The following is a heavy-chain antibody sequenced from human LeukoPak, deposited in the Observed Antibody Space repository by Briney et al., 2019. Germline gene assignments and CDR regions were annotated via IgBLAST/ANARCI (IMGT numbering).Heavy chain of an antibody. Sequence: SVKVSCKASGGTFSSYAFSWVRQAPGQGLEWMGGIIPVFGTANYAQKFQGRVTITTDESTSTAYMELSRLRSEDTAVYYCARGATTTVTGRSYYYYYYMDVWGKGTTVTVSS. CDR2: IIPVFGTA. D-gene: IGHD4-17*01. V-gene: IGHV1-69*05. J-gene: IGHJ6*03. CDR3: ARGATTTVTGRSYYYYYYMDV. CDR1: GGTFSSYA.